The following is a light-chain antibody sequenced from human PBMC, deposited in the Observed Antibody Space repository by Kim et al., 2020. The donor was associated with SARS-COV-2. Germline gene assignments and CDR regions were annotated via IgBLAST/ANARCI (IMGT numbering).Light chain of an antibody. Sequence: EIVLTQSPGTLSFSPGERPTLSCRASQSVSSNYLAWYPQNPGQAPRLLIYVASSRATGIPVRFSGSGSGSDFTLTVSRLEPEDFAVYYCQQYGSSPRTFGQGTKVDIK. CDR2: VAS. CDR1: QSVSSNY. J-gene: IGKJ1*01. V-gene: IGKV3-20*01. CDR3: QQYGSSPRT.